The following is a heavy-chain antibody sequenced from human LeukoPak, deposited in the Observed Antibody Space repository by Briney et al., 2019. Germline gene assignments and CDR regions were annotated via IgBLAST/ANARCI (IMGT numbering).Heavy chain of an antibody. CDR3: ARGGECSGGSCYSYFQH. Sequence: SETLSLTCTVSGGSISSSSYYWGWIRQPPGKGLEWIGSIYYSGSTYYNPSLKSRVTISVDTSKNQFSLKLSSVTAADTAVYYCARGGECSGGSCYSYFQHWGQGTLVTVSS. D-gene: IGHD2-15*01. CDR2: IYYSGST. CDR1: GGSISSSSYY. J-gene: IGHJ1*01. V-gene: IGHV4-39*07.